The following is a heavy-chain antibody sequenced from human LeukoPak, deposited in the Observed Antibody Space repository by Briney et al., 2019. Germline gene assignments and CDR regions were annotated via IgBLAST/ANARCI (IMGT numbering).Heavy chain of an antibody. J-gene: IGHJ4*02. D-gene: IGHD6-19*01. CDR2: IYFSGST. CDR3: ARNVGSGWYHFDY. V-gene: IGHV4-59*01. CDR1: GGSISSYY. Sequence: SETLSLTCTVSGGSISSYYWSWIRQPPGKGLEWIGYIYFSGSTNYNPSLESRVTISVDTSKNQFSLKLSSVTAADTAVYYCARNVGSGWYHFDYWGQGTLVTVSS.